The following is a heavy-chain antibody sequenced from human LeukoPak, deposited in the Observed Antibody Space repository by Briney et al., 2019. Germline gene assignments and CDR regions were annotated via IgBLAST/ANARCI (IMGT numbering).Heavy chain of an antibody. J-gene: IGHJ6*04. CDR3: AAQYDSSEMDV. D-gene: IGHD3-22*01. V-gene: IGHV1-69*04. Sequence: SSVKVSCKASGGTFSSYAISWVRQAPGQGLEWMGRIIPILGIANYAQKFQGRVTITADKSTSTAYMELSSLRSEDTAVYYCAAQYDSSEMDVWGKGTTVTVSS. CDR1: GGTFSSYA. CDR2: IIPILGIA.